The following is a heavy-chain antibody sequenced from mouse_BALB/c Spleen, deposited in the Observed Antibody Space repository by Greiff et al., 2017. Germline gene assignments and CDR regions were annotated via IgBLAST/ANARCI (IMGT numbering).Heavy chain of an antibody. Sequence: DVMLVESGGGLVKPGGSLKLSCAASGFTFSSYAMSWVRQTPEKRLEWVATISSGGSYTYYPDSVKGRFTISRDNAKNTLYLQMSSLRSEDTAMYYCARQLRGYAMDYWGQGTSVTVSS. CDR3: ARQLRGYAMDY. J-gene: IGHJ4*01. CDR1: GFTFSSYA. V-gene: IGHV5-9-3*01. CDR2: ISSGGSYT.